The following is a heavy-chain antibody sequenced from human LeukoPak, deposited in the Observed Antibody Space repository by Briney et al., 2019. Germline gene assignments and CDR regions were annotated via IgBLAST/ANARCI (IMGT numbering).Heavy chain of an antibody. CDR2: INHSGST. J-gene: IGHJ5*02. V-gene: IGHV4-34*01. CDR3: ARIRDLNWFDP. CDR1: GGSISSYY. Sequence: SETLSLTCTVFGGSISSYYWSWIRQPPGKGMEWIGEINHSGSTNYNPSLKSRVTISVDTSKNQFSLKLSSVTAADTAVYYCARIRDLNWFDPWGQGTLVTVSS.